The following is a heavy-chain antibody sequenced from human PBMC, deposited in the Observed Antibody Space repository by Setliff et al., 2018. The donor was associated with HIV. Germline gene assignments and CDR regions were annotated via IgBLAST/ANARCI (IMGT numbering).Heavy chain of an antibody. Sequence: SETLSLTCSVSGGSISSHHWSWIRQPPGKGLEWIGSIYNSGSTNYNPSLTSRVTISVDTSKNQFSLKLNSVTAADTAVYYCTVYNTGSSKDHYWGQGTPVTVSS. V-gene: IGHV4-59*03. CDR1: GGSISSHH. J-gene: IGHJ4*02. D-gene: IGHD2-8*02. CDR3: TVYNTGSSKDHY. CDR2: IYNSGST.